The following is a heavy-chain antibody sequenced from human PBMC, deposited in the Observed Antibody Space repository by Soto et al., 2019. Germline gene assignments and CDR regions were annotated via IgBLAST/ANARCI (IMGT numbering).Heavy chain of an antibody. J-gene: IGHJ6*02. Sequence: KTSETLSLTCAVYGGSFSGYYWSWIRQPPGKGLEWIGEINHSGSTNYNLSLKSRVTISVDTSKNQFSLKLSSVTAADTAVYYCARATYYYDSSGYPWYYYYGMDVWGQGTTVTVSS. CDR3: ARATYYYDSSGYPWYYYYGMDV. V-gene: IGHV4-34*01. CDR1: GGSFSGYY. CDR2: INHSGST. D-gene: IGHD3-22*01.